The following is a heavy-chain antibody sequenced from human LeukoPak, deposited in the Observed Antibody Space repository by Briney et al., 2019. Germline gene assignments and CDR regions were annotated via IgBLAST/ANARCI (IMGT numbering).Heavy chain of an antibody. Sequence: GGSLRLSCAASGFTFSSYWMSWVRQAPGKGLKWVANMNQDGSEKYYVDSVRGRFTISRDNAKNSLYLQMNSLRVEDTAVYYCARGGSLGGQGTLVTVSS. CDR3: ARGGSL. D-gene: IGHD1-26*01. CDR1: GFTFSSYW. J-gene: IGHJ4*02. V-gene: IGHV3-7*01. CDR2: MNQDGSEK.